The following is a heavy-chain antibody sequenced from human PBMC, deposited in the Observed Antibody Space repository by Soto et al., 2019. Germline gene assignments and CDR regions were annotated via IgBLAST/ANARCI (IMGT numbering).Heavy chain of an antibody. J-gene: IGHJ6*03. D-gene: IGHD1-7*01. CDR1: GFTFDDYA. Sequence: GGSLRLSCAASGFTFDDYAMHWVRQAPGKGLEWVSGISWNSGSIGYADSVKGRFTISRDNAKNSLYLQMNSLRAEDTALYYCAKDKAGTTVYYYMDVWGKGTTVTVSS. CDR3: AKDKAGTTVYYYMDV. CDR2: ISWNSGSI. V-gene: IGHV3-9*01.